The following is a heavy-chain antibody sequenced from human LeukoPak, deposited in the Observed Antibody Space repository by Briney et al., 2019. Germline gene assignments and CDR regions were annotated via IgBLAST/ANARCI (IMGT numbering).Heavy chain of an antibody. V-gene: IGHV3-74*01. CDR1: GXTFSSYW. Sequence: GGSLRLSCAASGXTFSSYWVHWVRQAPGKGLVWVSRITIDGRSASYGDSVTGRFTMSRDNAKNTLYLQMNRLRAEDTAVYYCVRDVWGDRDGFFDNWGQGTLVTVSS. CDR2: ITIDGRSA. D-gene: IGHD2-21*01. J-gene: IGHJ4*02. CDR3: VRDVWGDRDGFFDN.